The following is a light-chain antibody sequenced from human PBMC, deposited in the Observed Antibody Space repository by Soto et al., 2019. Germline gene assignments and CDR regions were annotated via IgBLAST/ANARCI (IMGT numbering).Light chain of an antibody. J-gene: IGKJ1*01. Sequence: VMTQSPATLSVSPGERATLSCRASQSVNINLAWYQQKPGQAPRLLMYGASTRATGIPARFSGSGSGTEFTLTITSLQSEDFAIYYCQQYDNWPRTFGQGTKVDIK. CDR3: QQYDNWPRT. CDR2: GAS. CDR1: QSVNIN. V-gene: IGKV3-15*01.